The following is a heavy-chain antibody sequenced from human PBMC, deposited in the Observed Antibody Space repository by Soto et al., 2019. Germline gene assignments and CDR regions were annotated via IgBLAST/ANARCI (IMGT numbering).Heavy chain of an antibody. V-gene: IGHV5-51*01. Sequence: GESLKISCTGSTDTFTNYWVGWVRQMPGEGLEWMGIIYPGDSDTKYSPSFQGRVTISADKSINTAYLQWNSLKASDTAIYYCARHYDFWSGPYYYGMDVWGQGTTVTVSS. D-gene: IGHD3-3*01. CDR2: IYPGDSDT. CDR3: ARHYDFWSGPYYYGMDV. CDR1: TDTFTNYW. J-gene: IGHJ6*02.